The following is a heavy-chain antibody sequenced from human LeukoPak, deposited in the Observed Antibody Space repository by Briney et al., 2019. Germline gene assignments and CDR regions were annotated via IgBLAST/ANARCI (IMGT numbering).Heavy chain of an antibody. J-gene: IGHJ4*02. Sequence: ASVKVSCKASGYTFTGYYMHWVRQAPGQGLEWMGWINPNSGGTNYAQKFQGRVTMTRDTSISTAYMELRSLRSDDTAVYYCVRGNNFLGSCSSTSCPARFDYWGQGTVVTVSS. V-gene: IGHV1-2*02. D-gene: IGHD2-2*01. CDR3: VRGNNFLGSCSSTSCPARFDY. CDR2: INPNSGGT. CDR1: GYTFTGYY.